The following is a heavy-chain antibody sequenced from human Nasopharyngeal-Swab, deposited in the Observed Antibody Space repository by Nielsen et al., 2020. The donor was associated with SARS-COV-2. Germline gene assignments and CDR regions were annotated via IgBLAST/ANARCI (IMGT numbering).Heavy chain of an antibody. CDR3: ARHLTTHPFDY. Sequence: GGSLRLSCAASGFTFSSYWMSWVRQAPGKGLEWVANIKQDGSEKYCVDSVKGRFTISRDNAKNSLYLQMNSLRAEDTAVYYCARHLTTHPFDYWGQGTLVTVSS. D-gene: IGHD4/OR15-4a*01. V-gene: IGHV3-7*03. CDR2: IKQDGSEK. J-gene: IGHJ4*02. CDR1: GFTFSSYW.